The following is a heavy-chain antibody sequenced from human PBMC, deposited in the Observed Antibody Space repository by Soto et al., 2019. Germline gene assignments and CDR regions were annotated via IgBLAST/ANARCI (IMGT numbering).Heavy chain of an antibody. D-gene: IGHD4-17*01. CDR1: GFSLREYG. V-gene: IGHV3-9*01. CDR3: GKDRGGMYGDYEGYYSHGMAV. CDR2: ITWNSGET. Sequence: ELQLVESGGGLVQPGRSLRLSCAASGFSLREYGMHWVRQAPGKGLEWVASITWNSGETASADSVKGRFTISRDNAXXSLYLQMNRLSAEATALYSCGKDRGGMYGDYEGYYSHGMAVWGHGTTVTASS. J-gene: IGHJ6*02.